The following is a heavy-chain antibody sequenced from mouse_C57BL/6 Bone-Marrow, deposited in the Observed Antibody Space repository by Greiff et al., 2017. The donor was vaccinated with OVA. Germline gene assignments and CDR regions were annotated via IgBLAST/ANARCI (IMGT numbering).Heavy chain of an antibody. V-gene: IGHV5-12*01. CDR3: ARRRAMDY. Sequence: EVHLVESGGGLVQPGGSLKLSCAASGFTFSDYYMYWVRQTPEKRLEWVAYISNGGGSTYYPDTVKGRFTISRDNAKNTLYLQMSRLKSEDTAMYDCARRRAMDYWGQGTSVTVSS. CDR2: ISNGGGST. J-gene: IGHJ4*01. CDR1: GFTFSDYY.